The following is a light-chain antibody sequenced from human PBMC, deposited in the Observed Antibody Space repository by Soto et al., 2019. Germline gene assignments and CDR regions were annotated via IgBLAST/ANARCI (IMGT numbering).Light chain of an antibody. J-gene: IGKJ4*01. CDR2: DAS. Sequence: DIQMTQSPSTLSASVGDRVTITCRASQSISSWLAWYQQKPGKAPKLLIYDASSLESGVPSRFSGSGSGTEFTLTTSSLQTEDFAVYYCQQYNVRPLTFGGGTKVDIK. CDR3: QQYNVRPLT. CDR1: QSISSW. V-gene: IGKV1-5*01.